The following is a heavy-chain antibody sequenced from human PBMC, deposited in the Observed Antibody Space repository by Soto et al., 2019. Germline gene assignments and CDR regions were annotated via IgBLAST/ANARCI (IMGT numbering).Heavy chain of an antibody. CDR2: IYAGGNT. J-gene: IGHJ5*02. CDR3: ARVLIRLTPGVHWFDP. CDR1: GFSVSVNY. Sequence: EVRLVESGGHLVQPGESLRLSCAASGFSVSVNYMSWVRQAPGKGLEWVSVIYAGGNTYYADSVRGRFTISRDRSTNTLLLQIDALRAEDTAVSLWARVLIRLTPGVHWFDPWGQGTLVTVSS. D-gene: IGHD7-27*01. V-gene: IGHV3-66*01.